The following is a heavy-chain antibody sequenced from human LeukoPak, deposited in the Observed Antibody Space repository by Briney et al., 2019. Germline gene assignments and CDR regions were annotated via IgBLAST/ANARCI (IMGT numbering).Heavy chain of an antibody. Sequence: NSSETLSLTCAVYGGSFSGYYWSWIRQPPGKGLEWIGEISHSGSTNYNPSLKSRVTISIDTSKNQFSLKLSSVTAADTALYYCARGPGTWYYYWGQGTLVTVSS. CDR2: ISHSGST. D-gene: IGHD6-13*01. V-gene: IGHV4-34*01. CDR1: GGSFSGYY. CDR3: ARGPGTWYYY. J-gene: IGHJ4*02.